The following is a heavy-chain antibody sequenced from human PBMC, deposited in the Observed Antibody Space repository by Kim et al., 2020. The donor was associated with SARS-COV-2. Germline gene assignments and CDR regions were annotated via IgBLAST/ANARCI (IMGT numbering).Heavy chain of an antibody. CDR1: GFTFSSYA. CDR3: AKDDRPGHVRGVIPFDY. V-gene: IGHV3-23*01. CDR2: ISGSGGST. J-gene: IGHJ4*02. D-gene: IGHD3-10*01. Sequence: GGSLRLSCAASGFTFSSYAMSWVRQAPGKGLEWVSAISGSGGSTYYADSVKGRFTISRDNSKNTLYLQMNSLRAEDTAVYYCAKDDRPGHVRGVIPFDYWGQGTLVTGSS.